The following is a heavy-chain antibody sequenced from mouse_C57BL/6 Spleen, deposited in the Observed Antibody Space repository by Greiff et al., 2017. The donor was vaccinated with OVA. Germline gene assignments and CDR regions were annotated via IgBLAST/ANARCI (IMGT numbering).Heavy chain of an antibody. CDR3: ARDDGSSYGY. D-gene: IGHD1-1*01. CDR1: GYTFTSYW. J-gene: IGHJ2*01. Sequence: QVQFQQPGAELVKPGASVKMSCTASGYTFTSYWITWVKQRPGQGLAWIGALYPGSGSTNYNAKFKSKATLTVDTSSSTAYMQLSSLTSEDSAVYYCARDDGSSYGYWGQGTTLTVSS. CDR2: LYPGSGST. V-gene: IGHV1-55*01.